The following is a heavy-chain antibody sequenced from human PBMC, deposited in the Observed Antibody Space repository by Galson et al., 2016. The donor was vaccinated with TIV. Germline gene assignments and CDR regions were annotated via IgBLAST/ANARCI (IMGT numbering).Heavy chain of an antibody. D-gene: IGHD1-26*01. Sequence: TLSLTCTVSGASISNDGYYWTWIRQDSGKGLEWIGNIYNSGSTYYNPSLKSRVDISVDTSKNQFSLRLNSVTAADTAVYYCARWANSGSYYDYFQPWGPGTLVTVS. V-gene: IGHV4-31*03. CDR3: ARWANSGSYYDYFQP. J-gene: IGHJ1*01. CDR1: GASISNDGYY. CDR2: IYNSGST.